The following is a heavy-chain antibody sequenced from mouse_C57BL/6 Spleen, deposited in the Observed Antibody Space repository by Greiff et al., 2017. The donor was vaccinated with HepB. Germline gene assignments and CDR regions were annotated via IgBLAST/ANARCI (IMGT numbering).Heavy chain of an antibody. CDR1: GYTFTDYN. D-gene: IGHD1-1*02. J-gene: IGHJ4*01. V-gene: IGHV1-18*01. Sequence: VQLKESGPELVKPGASVKIPCKASGYTFTDYNMDWVKQSHGKSLEWIGDINPNNGGTIYNQKFKGKATLTVDKSSSTAYMELRSLTSEDTAVYYCARGDYSFYAMDYWGQGTSVTVSS. CDR3: ARGDYSFYAMDY. CDR2: INPNNGGT.